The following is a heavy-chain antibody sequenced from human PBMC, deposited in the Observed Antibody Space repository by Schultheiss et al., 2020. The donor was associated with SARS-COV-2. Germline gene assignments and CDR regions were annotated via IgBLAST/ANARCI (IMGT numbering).Heavy chain of an antibody. CDR3: ASSQPDRGNHHFSAFDI. V-gene: IGHV1-8*03. Sequence: ASVKVSCKASGGTFSSYAISWVRQAPGQGLEWMGWINPNSGGTNYAQKFQGRVTITRDTSASTAYMELSSLRSEDTAVYYCASSQPDRGNHHFSAFDIWGQGTMVTVSS. D-gene: IGHD4-23*01. CDR1: GGTFSSYA. CDR2: INPNSGGT. J-gene: IGHJ3*02.